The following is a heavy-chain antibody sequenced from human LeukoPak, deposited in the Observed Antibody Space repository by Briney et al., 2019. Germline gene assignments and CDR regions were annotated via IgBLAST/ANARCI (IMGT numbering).Heavy chain of an antibody. D-gene: IGHD6-19*01. CDR1: GFTFSDYY. J-gene: IGHJ4*02. V-gene: IGHV3-11*01. CDR3: AKDGYSSGWYSPSLGYFDY. CDR2: ISSSGSTI. Sequence: GGSLRLSCAASGFTFSDYYMSWIRQAPGKGLEWVSYISSSGSTIYYADSVKGRFTISRDNSKNTLYLQMNSLRAEDTAVYYCAKDGYSSGWYSPSLGYFDYWGQGTLVTVSS.